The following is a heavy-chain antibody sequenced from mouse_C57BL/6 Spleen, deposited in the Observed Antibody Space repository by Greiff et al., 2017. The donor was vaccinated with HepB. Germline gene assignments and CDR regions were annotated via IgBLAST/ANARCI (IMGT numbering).Heavy chain of an antibody. D-gene: IGHD2-1*01. CDR3: ARGLYGNYFDY. CDR1: GFTFSSYA. V-gene: IGHV5-4*03. Sequence: DVMLVESGGGLVKPGGSLKLSCAASGFTFSSYAMSWVRQTPEKRLEWVATISDGGSYTYYPDNVKGRFTISRANAKNNLYLQMSHLKSEDTAMYYCARGLYGNYFDYWGQGTTLTVSS. CDR2: ISDGGSYT. J-gene: IGHJ2*01.